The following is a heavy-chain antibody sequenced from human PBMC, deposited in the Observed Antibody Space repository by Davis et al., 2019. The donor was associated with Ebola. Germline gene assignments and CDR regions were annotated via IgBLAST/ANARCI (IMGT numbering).Heavy chain of an antibody. CDR2: INAGNGNT. V-gene: IGHV1-3*01. D-gene: IGHD2-21*01. Sequence: AASVKVSCKASGYTFTSYAMHWVRQAPGQRFEWMGWINAGNGNTKYSQKLQGRVTMTTDTSTSTAYMELRSLRSDDTAVYYCARRRDYDAFDIWGQGTMVTVSS. CDR1: GYTFTSYA. J-gene: IGHJ3*02. CDR3: ARRRDYDAFDI.